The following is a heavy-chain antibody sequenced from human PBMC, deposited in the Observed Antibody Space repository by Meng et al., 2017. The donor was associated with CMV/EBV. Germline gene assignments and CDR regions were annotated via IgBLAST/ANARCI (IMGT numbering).Heavy chain of an antibody. V-gene: IGHV1-18*01. CDR3: ARDRSGYSSSSARY. Sequence: ASVKVSCKTSGYTFSSYGINWVRQAPGQGLEWMGSISGYNQKTNHAQNFQGRLSMTIDTYTSIAYMELTSLRSDDTAIYYCARDRSGYSSSSARYWGQGTLVTVSS. J-gene: IGHJ4*02. CDR1: GYTFSSYG. D-gene: IGHD6-13*01. CDR2: ISGYNQKT.